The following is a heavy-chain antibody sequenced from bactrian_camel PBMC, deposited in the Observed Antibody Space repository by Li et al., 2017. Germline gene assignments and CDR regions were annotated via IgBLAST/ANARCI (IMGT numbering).Heavy chain of an antibody. J-gene: IGHJ4*01. Sequence: HVQLVESGGGSVQAGGSLKLSCTASGYIFSRCGMGWYRQAPGKERELVARISTDDFISYAKSVTGRFTISQAEGKNRVYLQMHSLKPEDTAVYRCREDRRDDYCPGFEWGPGTQVTVS. D-gene: IGHD3*01. CDR1: GYIFSRCG. V-gene: IGHV3S53*01. CDR3: REDRRDDYCPGFE. CDR2: ISTDDFI.